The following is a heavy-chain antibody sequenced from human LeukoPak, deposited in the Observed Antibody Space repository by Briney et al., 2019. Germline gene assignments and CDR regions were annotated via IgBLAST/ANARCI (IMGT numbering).Heavy chain of an antibody. Sequence: SVKVSCKASGGTFISYAISWVRQAPGQGLEWMGGIIPIFGTANYAQKFQGRVTITADESTSTAYMELSSLRSEDTAVYYCASGYCSSTSCYVYYYYGMGVWGQGTTVTVSS. CDR3: ASGYCSSTSCYVYYYYGMGV. CDR1: GGTFISYA. V-gene: IGHV1-69*13. CDR2: IIPIFGTA. J-gene: IGHJ6*02. D-gene: IGHD2-2*03.